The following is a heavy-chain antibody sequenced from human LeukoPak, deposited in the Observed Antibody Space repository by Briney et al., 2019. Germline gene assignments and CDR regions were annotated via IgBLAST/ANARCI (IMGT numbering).Heavy chain of an antibody. CDR2: ITTSGST. D-gene: IGHD2-21*01. CDR1: GLTASHNVNNA. CDR3: AKAPVWNYYYGLDV. Sequence: GGSLRLSCAASGLTASHNVNNAMSWVRHAPRKGLEWVSGITTSGSTSYADSVKGRFTISRENSNNTLYLHMDSLRAEDTAVYYCAKAPVWNYYYGLDVWGQGTTVTVSS. V-gene: IGHV3-23*01. J-gene: IGHJ6*02.